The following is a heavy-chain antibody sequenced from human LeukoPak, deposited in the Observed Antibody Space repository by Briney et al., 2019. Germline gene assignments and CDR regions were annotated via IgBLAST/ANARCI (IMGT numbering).Heavy chain of an antibody. D-gene: IGHD6-13*01. CDR1: GFTVSSTY. CDR2: IYSGGST. J-gene: IGHJ4*02. CDR3: ARRGVEVSSWYRY. Sequence: PGGSLRLSCAASGFTVSSTYMSWVRKAPGKGLEWASVIYSGGSTYYADSVKGRFTISRDNSKNTLYLQMNSLRAEDTAVYYCARRGVEVSSWYRYWGQGTLVTVSS. V-gene: IGHV3-66*02.